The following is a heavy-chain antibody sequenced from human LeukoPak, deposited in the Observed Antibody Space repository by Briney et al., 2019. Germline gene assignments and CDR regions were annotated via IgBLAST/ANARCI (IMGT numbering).Heavy chain of an antibody. Sequence: GGSLRLSCAASGFTFSTYCMAWVRQAPGKGLEWVANIKGDESAKHQADSVKGRFTISRDNAQNSVYLQMSSLRGEDTAVYYCARDVGGSLDYWGQGTLVTVSS. CDR2: IKGDESAK. D-gene: IGHD1-26*01. V-gene: IGHV3-7*01. CDR1: GFTFSTYC. J-gene: IGHJ4*02. CDR3: ARDVGGSLDY.